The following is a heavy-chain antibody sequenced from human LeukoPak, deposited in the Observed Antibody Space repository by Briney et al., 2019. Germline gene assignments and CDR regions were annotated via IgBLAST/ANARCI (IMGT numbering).Heavy chain of an antibody. CDR2: ISYDGSNK. Sequence: GGSLRLSCAASGFTFSSSAMSWVRQAPGKGLEWVAVISYDGSNKYYADSVKGRFTISRDNSKNTLYLQMNSLRAEDTAVYYCARDSRRDYVWGSYRAIDYWGQGTLVTVSS. CDR3: ARDSRRDYVWGSYRAIDY. D-gene: IGHD3-16*02. J-gene: IGHJ4*02. CDR1: GFTFSSSA. V-gene: IGHV3-30-3*01.